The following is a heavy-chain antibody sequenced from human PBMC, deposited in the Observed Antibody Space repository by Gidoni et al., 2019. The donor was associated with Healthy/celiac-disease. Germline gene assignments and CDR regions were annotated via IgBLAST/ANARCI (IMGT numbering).Heavy chain of an antibody. CDR3: ARRYYGSGSYYNTNWFDP. CDR1: GYTFTSYA. CDR2: INAGNGNT. V-gene: IGHV1-3*01. J-gene: IGHJ5*02. D-gene: IGHD3-10*01. Sequence: QVQLVQSGAEVKKPGASVKVSCKASGYTFTSYAMHWVRQAPGQRLEWMGWINAGNGNTKYSQKFQGRVTITRDTSASTAYMELSSLRSEDTAVYYCARRYYGSGSYYNTNWFDPWGQGTLVTVSS.